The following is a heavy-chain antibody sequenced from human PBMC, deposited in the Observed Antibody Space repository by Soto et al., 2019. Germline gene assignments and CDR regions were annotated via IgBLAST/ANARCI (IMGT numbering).Heavy chain of an antibody. CDR2: VLYDGSNE. D-gene: IGHD3-10*01. Sequence: QVQLVESGGGVVQPGRSLRLSCGASGFTFSRHNIHWVRQAPGKGLEWVAAVLYDGSNEYYADSVKGRFTIPRDNSKNKMYLQMTSLRAEDTAVYYCAKVEFEYSGSSQDYLDVWGKGTTVTVS. J-gene: IGHJ6*03. CDR1: GFTFSRHN. CDR3: AKVEFEYSGSSQDYLDV. V-gene: IGHV3-30*18.